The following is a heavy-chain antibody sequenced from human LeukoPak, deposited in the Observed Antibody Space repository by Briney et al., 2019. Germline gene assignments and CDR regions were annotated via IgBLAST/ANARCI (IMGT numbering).Heavy chain of an antibody. J-gene: IGHJ4*02. CDR1: GFTFSSYA. CDR2: ISGSGGST. D-gene: IGHD5-18*01. CDR3: AKEIGQLWLPDS. V-gene: IGHV3-23*01. Sequence: PGGSLRLSCAASGFTFSSYAMSWVRQAPGKGLGWVSGISGSGGSTYYADSVKGRFTISRDNSKNTLYLQMNSLRAEDTAVYYCAKEIGQLWLPDSWGQGTLVTVSS.